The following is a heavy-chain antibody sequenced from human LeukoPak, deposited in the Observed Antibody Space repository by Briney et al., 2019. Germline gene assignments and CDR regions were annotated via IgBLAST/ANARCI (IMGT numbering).Heavy chain of an antibody. V-gene: IGHV3-23*01. CDR1: GFTFSSYA. CDR3: AKDRDYYGSGRFDY. D-gene: IGHD3-10*01. Sequence: GSLRLSCAASGFTFSSYAMSWVRQAPGKGLEWVSGISGSGAGTYYADSVKGRFTISRDNSKNTLYLQMNSLRAEDTAVYYCAKDRDYYGSGRFDYWGQGTLSPSPQ. CDR2: ISGSGAGT. J-gene: IGHJ4*02.